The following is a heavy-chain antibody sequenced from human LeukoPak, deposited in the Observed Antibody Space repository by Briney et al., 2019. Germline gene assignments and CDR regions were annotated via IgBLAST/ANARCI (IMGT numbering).Heavy chain of an antibody. CDR3: ARGPPYCGGDCYRGIPEFDP. Sequence: RSGGSLRLSCAASGFTFDDYAMHWVRQAPGKGLEWVSYISSSGSTIYYADSVKGRFTISRDNAKNSLYLQMNSLRAEDTAVYYCARGPPYCGGDCYRGIPEFDPWGQGTLVTVSS. V-gene: IGHV3-48*03. D-gene: IGHD2-21*02. CDR2: ISSSGSTI. J-gene: IGHJ5*02. CDR1: GFTFDDYA.